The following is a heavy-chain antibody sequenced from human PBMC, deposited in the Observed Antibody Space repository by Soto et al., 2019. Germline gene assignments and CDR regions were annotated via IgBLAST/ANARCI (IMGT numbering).Heavy chain of an antibody. V-gene: IGHV1-8*01. CDR2: MNPNSGNT. CDR1: GYTFTSYD. Sequence: ASVDVSCKASGYTFTSYDINWVRQTTGQGLEWMGWMNPNSGNTGYAQKFQGRVTMTRNTSISTAYMELSSLRSEDTAVYYCARGPGTFSGYYSYYWGQGTLVTVSS. D-gene: IGHD3-22*01. J-gene: IGHJ4*02. CDR3: ARGPGTFSGYYSYY.